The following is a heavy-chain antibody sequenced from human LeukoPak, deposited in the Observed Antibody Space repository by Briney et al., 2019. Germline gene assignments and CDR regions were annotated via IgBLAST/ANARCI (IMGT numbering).Heavy chain of an antibody. D-gene: IGHD6-19*01. CDR2: INPNSGGT. CDR1: GYTFTGYY. J-gene: IGHJ4*02. V-gene: IGHV1-2*06. CDR3: ARVPLLAVAGTDY. Sequence: ASVKVSCKASGYTFTGYYMHWVRQAPGQGLEWKGRINPNSGGTNYAQKFQGRVTMTRDTSISTAYMELSRLRSDDTAVYYCARVPLLAVAGTDYWGQGTLVTVSS.